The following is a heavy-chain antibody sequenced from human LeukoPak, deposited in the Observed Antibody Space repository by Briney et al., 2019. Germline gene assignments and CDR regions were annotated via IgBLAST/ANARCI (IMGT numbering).Heavy chain of an antibody. CDR2: ITTKRSNYAT. J-gene: IGHJ4*02. CDR1: GFTFSINA. V-gene: IGHV3-73*01. Sequence: GGSLRLSCAASGFTFSINAMAWVRQASGKGLEWVGRITTKRSNYATAYTASVKGRFTISRHDSENTAYLQMNSLKTEDTALYYCTTYRSGHYWGQGTLVTVSS. CDR3: TTYRSGHY. D-gene: IGHD6-19*01.